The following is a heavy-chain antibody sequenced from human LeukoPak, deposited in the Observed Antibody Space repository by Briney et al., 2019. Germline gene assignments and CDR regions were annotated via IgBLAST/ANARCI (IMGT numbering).Heavy chain of an antibody. CDR1: GGSISSGSYY. CDR2: IYTSGST. Sequence: SETLSLTCTVSGGSISSGSYYWSWIRQPAGKGLEWIGRIYTSGSTNYNPSLKSRVTISVDTTKNQCPLKLSSVTAADTAVYYCARSTVVPAARNWIDPWGQGTLVAVSS. CDR3: ARSTVVPAARNWIDP. D-gene: IGHD2-2*01. J-gene: IGHJ5*02. V-gene: IGHV4-61*02.